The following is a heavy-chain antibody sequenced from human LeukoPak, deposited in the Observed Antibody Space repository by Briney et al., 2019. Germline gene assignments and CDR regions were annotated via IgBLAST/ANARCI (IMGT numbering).Heavy chain of an antibody. D-gene: IGHD2-2*01. Sequence: ASAKVSCKASGYTFTGYYMHWVRQAPGQGLEWMGWINPNSGGTNYAQKFQGRVTMTEDTSTDTAYMELGSLRSEDTAVYYCATVRGYQLLWSTAYYFDYWGQGTLVTVSS. V-gene: IGHV1-2*02. J-gene: IGHJ4*02. CDR1: GYTFTGYY. CDR3: ATVRGYQLLWSTAYYFDY. CDR2: INPNSGGT.